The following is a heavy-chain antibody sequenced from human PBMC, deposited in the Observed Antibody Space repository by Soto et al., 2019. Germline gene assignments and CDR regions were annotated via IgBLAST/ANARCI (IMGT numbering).Heavy chain of an antibody. CDR1: GYTFNAFY. V-gene: IGHV1-46*02. J-gene: IGHJ6*02. CDR3: ARAALGYDYADV. CDR2: INPSGDGT. Sequence: XSVKVSCKACGYTFNAFYMRWVRQAPGQGLEWMGVINPSGDGTSYAQKFQGRVTMTRDTSTSTVYMELSSLRSEDTAVYYCARAALGYDYADVWGQGTTVTVSS. D-gene: IGHD4-17*01.